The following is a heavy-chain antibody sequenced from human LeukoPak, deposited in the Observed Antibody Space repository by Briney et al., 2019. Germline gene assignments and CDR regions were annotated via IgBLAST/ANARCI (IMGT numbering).Heavy chain of an antibody. J-gene: IGHJ4*02. CDR3: ARDSSPCYYGAGSHHY. V-gene: IGHV3-30*04. CDR2: ISYDGSNK. D-gene: IGHD3-10*01. CDR1: GFTFSSYA. Sequence: GRSLRLSCAASGFTFSSYAMHWVRQAPGKGLEWVAVISYDGSNKYYADSVKGRFTISRGNSKNTLYLQMNSLRAEDTAVYYCARDSSPCYYGAGSHHYWGQGTLVTVSS.